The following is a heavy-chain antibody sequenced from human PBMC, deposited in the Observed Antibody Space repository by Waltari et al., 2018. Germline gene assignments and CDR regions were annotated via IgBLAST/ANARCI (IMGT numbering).Heavy chain of an antibody. CDR3: ARGRDYYGSGSYYHYYYYMDV. J-gene: IGHJ6*03. CDR2: ISSNGGST. CDR1: GFTFSSYA. D-gene: IGHD3-10*01. Sequence: EVQLVESGGGLVQPGGSLRLSCAASGFTFSSYAIHWVRQAPGKGREYVSAISSNGGSTYYANSVKGRFTISRDNSKNTLYLQMGSLRAEDMAVYYCARGRDYYGSGSYYHYYYYMDVWGKGTTVTVSS. V-gene: IGHV3-64*01.